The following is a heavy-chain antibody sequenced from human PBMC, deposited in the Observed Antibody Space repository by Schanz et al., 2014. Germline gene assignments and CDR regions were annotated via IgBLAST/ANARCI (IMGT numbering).Heavy chain of an antibody. V-gene: IGHV3-48*01. CDR1: GLIFSTYT. Sequence: EVQLVESGGGLVRPGGSLRLSCTTSGLIFSTYTLNWVRQAPGKGLEWISYISFSGNTIYYADSVKGRFTISRDNAKNSVFLQMNRLRAEDTAVYYCSRPRDGYNEFDSWGPGTLVTV. D-gene: IGHD5-12*01. CDR3: SRPRDGYNEFDS. J-gene: IGHJ4*02. CDR2: ISFSGNTI.